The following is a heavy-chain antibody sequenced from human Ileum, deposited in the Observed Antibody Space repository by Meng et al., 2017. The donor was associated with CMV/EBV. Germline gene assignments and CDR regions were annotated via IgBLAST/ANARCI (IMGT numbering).Heavy chain of an antibody. CDR1: GYTFTDYY. CDR2: INPNSGDT. D-gene: IGHD6-19*01. CDR3: ARGSSGWPKGPDY. Sequence: KASGYTFTDYYMHWVRQAPGQGLEWMGWINPNSGDTNYAQNFQGRVTMTRDSSISTVHMELSSLRSDDTAVYCCARGSSGWPKGPDYWGQGSLVTVSS. V-gene: IGHV1-2*02. J-gene: IGHJ4*02.